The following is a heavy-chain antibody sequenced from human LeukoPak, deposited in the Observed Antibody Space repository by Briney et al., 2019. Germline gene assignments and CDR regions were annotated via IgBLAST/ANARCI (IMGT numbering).Heavy chain of an antibody. D-gene: IGHD3-10*01. CDR3: ARVPLWFGGGVDYYGMDV. Sequence: GGSLRLSCAASGFTFSSYWMHWVRQAPGQGLVWVSRINRDGSSTSYADSVKGRFTISRDNAKNTLYLQMNSLRAEDTAVYYCARVPLWFGGGVDYYGMDVWGQGTTVTVSS. J-gene: IGHJ6*02. V-gene: IGHV3-74*01. CDR1: GFTFSSYW. CDR2: INRDGSST.